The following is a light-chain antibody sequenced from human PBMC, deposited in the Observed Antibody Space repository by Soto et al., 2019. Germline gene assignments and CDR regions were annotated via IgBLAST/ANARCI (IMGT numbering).Light chain of an antibody. CDR2: DAS. J-gene: IGKJ5*01. Sequence: EILLTQYPATLSLSPGERATLSCRASQSVSSYLAWYQQKPGQAPRLLIYDASNRATGIPARFSGSGSGTDFTLTISSLEPEDFAVYYCQQRSNWRITFGQGTRLEI. CDR1: QSVSSY. CDR3: QQRSNWRIT. V-gene: IGKV3-11*01.